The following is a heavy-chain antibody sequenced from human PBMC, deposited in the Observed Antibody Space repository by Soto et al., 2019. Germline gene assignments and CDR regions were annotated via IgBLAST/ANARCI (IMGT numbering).Heavy chain of an antibody. CDR1: GYSFSFYG. CDR2: INPSDGNR. V-gene: IGHV1-18*01. D-gene: IGHD3-16*02. CDR3: ARHAVITLGGVIVSNYFDY. J-gene: IGHJ4*02. Sequence: ASVKVSCKASGYSFSFYGINWVRQAPGQGLEWMGWINPSDGNRIFAQKFEDRVTMTTATSTNTVFLELRSLKSDDTAMYYCARHAVITLGGVIVSNYFDYWGQGTLVTVSS.